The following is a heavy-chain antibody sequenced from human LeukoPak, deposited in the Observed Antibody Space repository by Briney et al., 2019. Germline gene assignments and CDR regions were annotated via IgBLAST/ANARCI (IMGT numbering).Heavy chain of an antibody. CDR1: GFTFNIYP. CDR2: IGTSGDT. J-gene: IGHJ4*02. V-gene: IGHV3-23*01. Sequence: GDSLRLSCVASGFTFNIYPMTWVRQSPGKGLEWVATIGTSGDTYYADSVKGRFTISRDDSKNTLCLQMHSLGAEDTAVYYCAKSRIVDRRGYFDYWGQGTLFTVSS. CDR3: AKSRIVDRRGYFDY. D-gene: IGHD2-15*01.